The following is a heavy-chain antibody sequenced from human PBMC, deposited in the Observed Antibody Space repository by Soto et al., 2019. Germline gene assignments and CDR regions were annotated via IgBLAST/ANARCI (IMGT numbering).Heavy chain of an antibody. V-gene: IGHV1-18*01. CDR3: ARDLGQQLVDY. CDR1: GYTFTSYG. J-gene: IGHJ4*02. CDR2: ISAYNGNK. Sequence: QVQLVQSGAEVKKPGPSVKVSCKASGYTFTSYGITWVRQAPGQGLEWMGWISAYNGNKKNAQKLQGRVTMTTDTSTSTAYMELTSLRSDDTAVYYCARDLGQQLVDYWGQGTMVTVSS. D-gene: IGHD6-13*01.